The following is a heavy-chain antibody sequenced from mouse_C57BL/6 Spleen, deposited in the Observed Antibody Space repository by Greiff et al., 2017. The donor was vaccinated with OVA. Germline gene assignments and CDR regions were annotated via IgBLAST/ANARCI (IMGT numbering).Heavy chain of an antibody. CDR3: ARGIYYGSSLWYFDV. Sequence: VQLQQPGAELVRPGTSVKLSCKASGYTFTSYWMHWVKQRPGQGLAWIGVIDPSDSYTNYNQKFKGKATFTVDTSSSTAYMQLSSLTSEDSAVYYCARGIYYGSSLWYFDVWGTGTTVTVSS. CDR2: IDPSDSYT. V-gene: IGHV1-59*01. J-gene: IGHJ1*03. D-gene: IGHD1-1*01. CDR1: GYTFTSYW.